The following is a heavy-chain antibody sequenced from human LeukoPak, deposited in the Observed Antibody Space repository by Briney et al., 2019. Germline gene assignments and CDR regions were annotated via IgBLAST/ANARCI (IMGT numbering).Heavy chain of an antibody. CDR3: VIGRYYCASSGYPYNWFDP. CDR2: LYHGGST. J-gene: IGHJ5*02. V-gene: IGHV4-59*01. CDR1: RGSISSYY. D-gene: IGHD3-22*01. Sequence: SETLSLTCIVSRGSISSYYWSWIRQPPGKGLEWIGYLYHGGSTNYNPSLKSRVTISGDTSKNHFSLNLNSVTAEHSGLGYGVIGRYYCASSGYPYNWFDPWGQGTLVTVSS.